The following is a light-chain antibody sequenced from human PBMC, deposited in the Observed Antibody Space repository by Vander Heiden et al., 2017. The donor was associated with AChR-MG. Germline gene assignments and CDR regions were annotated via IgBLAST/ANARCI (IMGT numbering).Light chain of an antibody. V-gene: IGKV1-5*03. J-gene: IGKJ1*01. Sequence: DIQLTQSPSTLSASVGDRVIITCRASQSIGSWLAWYQQKLGKAPKLLIYKASSVESGVPSRFSGSGSGTEFTLTISSLQPDDFATYYCQQDNSYPWTFGQGTKVEIK. CDR2: KAS. CDR3: QQDNSYPWT. CDR1: QSIGSW.